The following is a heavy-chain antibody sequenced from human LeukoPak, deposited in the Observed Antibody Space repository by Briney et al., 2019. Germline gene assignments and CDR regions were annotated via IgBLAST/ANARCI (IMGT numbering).Heavy chain of an antibody. D-gene: IGHD1-26*01. V-gene: IGHV3-30-3*01. J-gene: IGHJ4*02. Sequence: GRSLRLSCAASGFTFSSYAMHWVRQAPGKGLEWVAVISYDGSNKYYADSVKGRFTISRDNSKNTLYLQMNSLRAEDTAVYYCARDRVVGSESYYDCLWYWGQGTLVTVSS. CDR3: ARDRVVGSESYYDCLWY. CDR1: GFTFSSYA. CDR2: ISYDGSNK.